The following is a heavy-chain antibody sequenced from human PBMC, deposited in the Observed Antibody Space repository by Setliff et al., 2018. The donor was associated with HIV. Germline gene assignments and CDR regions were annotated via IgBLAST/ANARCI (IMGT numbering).Heavy chain of an antibody. CDR2: IYYTEGT. V-gene: IGHV4-39*01. D-gene: IGHD6-19*01. Sequence: LTCTVSGDSITNSMHYWGWIRQPPGKGLEWIGSIYYTEGTYSNPSLTSRVTISVDTSKNQFSLTLTSVTAADTAVYYCARQQHSSDLKIWNYWGQGTLVTVSS. CDR3: ARQQHSSDLKIWNY. J-gene: IGHJ4*02. CDR1: GDSITNSMHY.